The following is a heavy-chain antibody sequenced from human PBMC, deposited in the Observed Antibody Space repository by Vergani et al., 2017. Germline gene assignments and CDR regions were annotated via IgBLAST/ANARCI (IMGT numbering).Heavy chain of an antibody. CDR3: ATPGYGGNCPPYY. D-gene: IGHD4-23*01. J-gene: IGHJ4*02. Sequence: EVQLVESGGGLVKPGGSLRLSCAASGFTFSSYSMNWVRQAPGKGLEWVSSISSSSTYIYYAGSVKGRFTISRDNAKNSLYLQMNSLRAEDTAGYYCATPGYGGNCPPYYWGQGTLVTVSS. CDR2: ISSSSTYI. CDR1: GFTFSSYS. V-gene: IGHV3-21*01.